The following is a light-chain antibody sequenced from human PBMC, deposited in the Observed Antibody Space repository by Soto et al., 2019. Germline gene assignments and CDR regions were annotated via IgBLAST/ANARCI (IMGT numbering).Light chain of an antibody. CDR1: QGISSY. V-gene: IGKV1-8*01. J-gene: IGKJ4*01. CDR3: QQYYSYPLT. Sequence: AIRMTQSPSSFSASTGDRVTITCRASQGISSYLAWYQQKPGKAPKLLIYAASTLQSGVPSRFSGSGSGTDFTLTISCMQSEDFAPYYCQQYYSYPLTFGGGTKVAIK. CDR2: AAS.